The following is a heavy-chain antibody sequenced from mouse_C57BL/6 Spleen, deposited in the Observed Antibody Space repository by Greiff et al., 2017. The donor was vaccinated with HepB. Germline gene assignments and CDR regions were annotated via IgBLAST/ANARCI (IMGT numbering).Heavy chain of an antibody. CDR1: GYTFTSYW. D-gene: IGHD1-1*01. V-gene: IGHV1-61*01. Sequence: QVQLQQPGAELVRPGSSVKLSCKASGYTFTSYWMDWVKQRPGQGLEWIGNIYPSDSETHYNQKFKDQATLTVDKSSSTAYMQLSSLTSEDSAVYYCARDYYGSSYGFAYWGQGTLVTVSA. J-gene: IGHJ3*01. CDR2: IYPSDSET. CDR3: ARDYYGSSYGFAY.